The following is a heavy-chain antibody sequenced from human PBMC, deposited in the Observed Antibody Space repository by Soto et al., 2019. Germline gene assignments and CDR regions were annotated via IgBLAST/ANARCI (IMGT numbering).Heavy chain of an antibody. J-gene: IGHJ4*02. D-gene: IGHD5-18*01. CDR3: ARDNGYSYGYTLDH. CDR2: IYYSGST. CDR1: GGSISSYY. Sequence: SETLSLTCTVSGGSISSYYWSWIRQPPGKGLEWIGYIYYSGSTNYNPSLKSRVTISVDTSKNQFSLKLSSVTAADTAVYYCARDNGYSYGYTLDHWGQGALVTVSS. V-gene: IGHV4-59*01.